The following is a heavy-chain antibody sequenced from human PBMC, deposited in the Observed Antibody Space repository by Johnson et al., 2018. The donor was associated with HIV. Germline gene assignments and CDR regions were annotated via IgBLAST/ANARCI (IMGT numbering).Heavy chain of an antibody. CDR1: GFTFSSYA. CDR2: ISGSGGTT. D-gene: IGHD3-3*01. V-gene: IGHV3-23*04. Sequence: EVQLVESGGGVVQPGRSLRLSCAASGFTFSSYAMSWVRQAPGKGLEWVLAISGSGGTTYYADSVRGRFTVSRDNSRDTLYLQMNSLRAEDTAVYYCARAYNFWSGENDAFDIWGQGTMVTVSS. CDR3: ARAYNFWSGENDAFDI. J-gene: IGHJ3*02.